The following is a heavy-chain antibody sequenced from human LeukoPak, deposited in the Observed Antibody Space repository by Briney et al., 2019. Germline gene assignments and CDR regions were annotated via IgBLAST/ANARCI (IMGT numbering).Heavy chain of an antibody. V-gene: IGHV1-69*04. CDR1: GGTFISYA. CDR3: ARGPGSYTDY. Sequence: SVKVSCKASGGTFISYAISWVRQAPGQGLEWMGRIIPILGIANYAQKFQGRVTITADTSTSTAYMELRSLRSDDTAVYYCARGPGSYTDYWGQGTLVTVSS. D-gene: IGHD1-26*01. CDR2: IIPILGIA. J-gene: IGHJ4*02.